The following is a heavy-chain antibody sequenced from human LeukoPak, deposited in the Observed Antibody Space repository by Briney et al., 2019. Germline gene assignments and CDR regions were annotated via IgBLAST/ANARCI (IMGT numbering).Heavy chain of an antibody. Sequence: GGSLRLSCAASGFTFSSYWMSWVRQAPGKGLEWVANIKQDGSEKYYVDSVNGRFTISRDNAKNSLYLQMNSLRAEDTAVYYCARDRGIQLPDGMDVWGQGTTVTVSS. V-gene: IGHV3-7*01. CDR2: IKQDGSEK. CDR1: GFTFSSYW. CDR3: ARDRGIQLPDGMDV. J-gene: IGHJ6*02. D-gene: IGHD5-18*01.